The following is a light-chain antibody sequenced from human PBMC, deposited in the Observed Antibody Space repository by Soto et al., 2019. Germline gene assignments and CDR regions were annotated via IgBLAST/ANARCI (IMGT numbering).Light chain of an antibody. Sequence: QSVLTQPASGTGSAGQSITIACTGTSSDVGGYNYVSWYQQHPGNAPKLMIYEVSNRPSGVSNRFSGSKSGNTASLTISGLQAEDEADHYCSSYTSSSTYVFGTGTKVTVL. J-gene: IGLJ1*01. V-gene: IGLV2-14*01. CDR3: SSYTSSSTYV. CDR2: EVS. CDR1: SSDVGGYNY.